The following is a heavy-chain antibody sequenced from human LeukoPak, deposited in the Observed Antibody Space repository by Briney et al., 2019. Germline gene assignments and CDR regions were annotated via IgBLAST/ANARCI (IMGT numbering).Heavy chain of an antibody. Sequence: PSETLSLTCTVSGGSISSYYWSWIRQPPGKGLEWIGYIYTSGSTNYNPSLKSRVTIPVDTSKNQFSLKLSSVTAADTAVYYCARRGYYYYYMDVWGKGTTVTVSS. J-gene: IGHJ6*03. CDR2: IYTSGST. V-gene: IGHV4-4*09. CDR1: GGSISSYY. CDR3: ARRGYYYYYMDV. D-gene: IGHD3-10*01.